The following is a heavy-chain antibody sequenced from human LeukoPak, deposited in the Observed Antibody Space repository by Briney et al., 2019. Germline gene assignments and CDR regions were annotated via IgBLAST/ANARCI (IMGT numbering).Heavy chain of an antibody. J-gene: IGHJ6*02. V-gene: IGHV1-2*02. Sequence: ASVKVSCTASAYTFTGYYMHWVRQAPGQGLEWMGWINPNSGGTNYSQKFQGRVTMTRDTSISTAYMELSRLRSDDTAVYYCARDEYCSSTSCYLGRWGHYYYYGMDGGGQGTTVTVS. D-gene: IGHD2-2*01. CDR1: AYTFTGYY. CDR2: INPNSGGT. CDR3: ARDEYCSSTSCYLGRWGHYYYYGMDG.